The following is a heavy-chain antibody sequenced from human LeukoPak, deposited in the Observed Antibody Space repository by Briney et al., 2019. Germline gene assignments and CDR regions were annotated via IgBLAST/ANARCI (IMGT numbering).Heavy chain of an antibody. V-gene: IGHV4-59*01. Sequence: SETLSLTCTVSGDSMRSYFWSWIRQPPGKGLEWIGYIYYTGSTNYNPSLKSRVTILVDTSKNQFSLKLTSVTAADTAVYYCARVPSSSSYRDAFDIWGQGTMVTVSS. CDR2: IYYTGST. CDR1: GDSMRSYF. CDR3: ARVPSSSSYRDAFDI. D-gene: IGHD6-13*01. J-gene: IGHJ3*02.